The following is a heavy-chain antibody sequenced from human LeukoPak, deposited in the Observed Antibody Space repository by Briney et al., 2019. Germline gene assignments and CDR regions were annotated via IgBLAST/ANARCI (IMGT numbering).Heavy chain of an antibody. Sequence: GGSLRLSCAASGFRFGDYWMTWARHIPGKGLEWVANIKQEGAEKHYAESVEGRFIISRDNAKNSLYLEMDSLKVEDTAVYYCARVGAWDLQRVFEYWGQGTLVTV. CDR2: IKQEGAEK. J-gene: IGHJ4*02. CDR3: ARVGAWDLQRVFEY. CDR1: GFRFGDYW. D-gene: IGHD1-26*01. V-gene: IGHV3-7*01.